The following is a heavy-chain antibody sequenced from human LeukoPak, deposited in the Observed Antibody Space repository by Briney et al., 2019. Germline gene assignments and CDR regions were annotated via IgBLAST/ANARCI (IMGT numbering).Heavy chain of an antibody. D-gene: IGHD4-17*01. Sequence: GGSLRLSCAASGFTFSSYAMSWVRQAPGKGLEWVSGSGGSTYYADSVKGRFTISRDNSKNTLYLQMNNLRAEDTAVYYCAKGRDYGDYDYWGQGTLVTVSS. CDR1: GFTFSSYA. CDR2: SGGST. CDR3: AKGRDYGDYDY. J-gene: IGHJ4*02. V-gene: IGHV3-23*01.